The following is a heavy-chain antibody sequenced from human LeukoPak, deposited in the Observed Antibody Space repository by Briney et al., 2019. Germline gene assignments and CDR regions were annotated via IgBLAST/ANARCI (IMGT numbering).Heavy chain of an antibody. V-gene: IGHV1-18*01. D-gene: IGHD3-10*01. Sequence: ASVKISCKASDYTFTSYGISWVRQAPGQGLEWMGWISAYNGNTNYAQKLQGRVTMTTDTSTSTAYMELRSLRSDDTAVYYCASGSLYYYGMDVWGQGTTVTVSS. CDR3: ASGSLYYYGMDV. CDR2: ISAYNGNT. J-gene: IGHJ6*02. CDR1: DYTFTSYG.